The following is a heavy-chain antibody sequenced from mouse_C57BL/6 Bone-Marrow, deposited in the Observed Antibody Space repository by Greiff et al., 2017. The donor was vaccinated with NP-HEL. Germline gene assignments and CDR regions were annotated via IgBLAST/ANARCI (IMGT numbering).Heavy chain of an antibody. J-gene: IGHJ2*01. Sequence: EVQLQQSGPVLVKPGASVKMSCKASGYTFTDYYMNWVKQSHGKSLEWIGVINPYNGGTSYNQKFKGKATLTVDKSSSTAYMELNSLTSEDSAVYYCAREGGSSDYWGQGTTLTVSS. CDR1: GYTFTDYY. CDR2: INPYNGGT. CDR3: AREGGSSDY. D-gene: IGHD1-1*01. V-gene: IGHV1-19*01.